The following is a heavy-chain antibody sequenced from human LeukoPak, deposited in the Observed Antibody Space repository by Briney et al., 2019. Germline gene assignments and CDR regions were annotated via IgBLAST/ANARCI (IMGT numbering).Heavy chain of an antibody. Sequence: SETLSLTCTVSGGSINSNYWSWIRQPAGKGLEWIGRIYTSGSTNYNPSLKSRVTMSVDTSKNQLSLKLSSVAAADTAVYYCARTVVVPAATYFDYWGQGTQVTVSS. CDR3: ARTVVVPAATYFDY. V-gene: IGHV4-4*07. CDR1: GGSINSNY. D-gene: IGHD2-2*01. J-gene: IGHJ4*02. CDR2: IYTSGST.